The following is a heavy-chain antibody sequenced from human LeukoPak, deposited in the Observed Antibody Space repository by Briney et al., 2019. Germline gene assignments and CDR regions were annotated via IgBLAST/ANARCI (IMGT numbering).Heavy chain of an antibody. D-gene: IGHD1-26*01. CDR3: ARQRIVGAYFDY. Sequence: VASVKVSCKASGYTFTGYYLHWVRQAPGQGLEWMGWINPNSGGTNYAQKFQGRVTMTRDTSISTAYMELSRLRSGDTAVYYYARQRIVGAYFDYWGQGTLVTVSS. CDR1: GYTFTGYY. J-gene: IGHJ4*02. V-gene: IGHV1-2*02. CDR2: INPNSGGT.